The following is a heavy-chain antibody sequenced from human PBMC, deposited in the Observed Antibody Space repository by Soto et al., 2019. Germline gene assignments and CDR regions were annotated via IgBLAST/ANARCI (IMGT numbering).Heavy chain of an antibody. CDR2: ISSSSSYI. V-gene: IGHV3-21*01. CDR3: ARGYTYYDFWSGSRGGYYYGMDV. Sequence: GGSLRLSCAASGSTFSSYSMNWVRQAPGKGLEWVSSISSSSSYIYYADSVKGRLTISRDNAKNSLYLQMNSLRAEDTAVYYCARGYTYYDFWSGSRGGYYYGMDVWGQGTTVTVSS. CDR1: GSTFSSYS. J-gene: IGHJ6*02. D-gene: IGHD3-3*01.